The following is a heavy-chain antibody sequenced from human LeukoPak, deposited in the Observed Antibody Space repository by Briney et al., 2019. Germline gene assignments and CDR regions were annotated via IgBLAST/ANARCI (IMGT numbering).Heavy chain of an antibody. CDR2: IYPGDSDT. V-gene: IGHV5-51*01. CDR3: ARRQAAAGTDWFDP. CDR1: GYSFTSYW. J-gene: IGHJ5*02. Sequence: GESLKISCKGSGYSFTSYWIGWVRQMPGKGLEWMGIIYPGDSDTRYSPSFQGQVTISADKSISTAYLQWSGLKASDTAMYYGARRQAAAGTDWFDPWGQGTLVTVSS. D-gene: IGHD6-13*01.